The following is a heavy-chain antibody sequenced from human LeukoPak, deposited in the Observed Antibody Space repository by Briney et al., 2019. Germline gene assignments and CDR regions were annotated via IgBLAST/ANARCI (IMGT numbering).Heavy chain of an antibody. CDR2: IKSKSDGGST. CDR3: TTDDWYDSSGYHVGFDS. D-gene: IGHD3-22*01. CDR1: GLIFRNAW. V-gene: IGHV3-15*01. Sequence: PGGSLRLSCAVSGLIFRNAWMSWVRQAPGKGLEWVGRIKSKSDGGSTDYAAPVKRRFTNSRDDSKNTLYLQMNSLKSEDTAVYYCTTDDWYDSSGYHVGFDSWGQGTLVTVSS. J-gene: IGHJ4*02.